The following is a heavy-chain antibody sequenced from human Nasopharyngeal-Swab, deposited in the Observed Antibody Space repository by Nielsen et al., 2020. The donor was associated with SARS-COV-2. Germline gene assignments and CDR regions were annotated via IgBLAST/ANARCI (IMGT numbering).Heavy chain of an antibody. V-gene: IGHV4-30-2*01. D-gene: IGHD2-15*01. CDR1: GGSISSSSYY. J-gene: IGHJ6*03. CDR2: IYHSGST. Sequence: SETLSLTCTVSGGSISSSSYYWSWIRQPPGKGLEWIGYIYHSGSTYYNPSLKSRVTISVDRSKNQFSLKLSSVTAADTAVYYCARGRRYCSGGSCQRDYYYYYMDVWGKGTTVTVSS. CDR3: ARGRRYCSGGSCQRDYYYYYMDV.